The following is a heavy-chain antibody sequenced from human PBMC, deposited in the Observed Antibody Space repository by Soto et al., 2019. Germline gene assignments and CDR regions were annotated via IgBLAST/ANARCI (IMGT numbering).Heavy chain of an antibody. J-gene: IGHJ4*02. CDR3: TPIRAVFASAPFAY. V-gene: IGHV2-5*02. Sequence: QITLKESGPTLVKPTQTLTLTCTFSGFSLSTSGVGVGWIHQPPGKALEWLALIYWDDDKRYSPSLNTRLTITMDTSKNQVDLTMTNMDPVDTATYYCTPIRAVFASAPFAYWGQGTLVTVSS. D-gene: IGHD2-21*01. CDR1: GFSLSTSGVG. CDR2: IYWDDDK.